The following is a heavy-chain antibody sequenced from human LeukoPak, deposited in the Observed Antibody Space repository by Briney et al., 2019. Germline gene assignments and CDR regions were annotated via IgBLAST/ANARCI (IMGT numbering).Heavy chain of an antibody. Sequence: GGSLRPSCAASGFTFSDYALGWVRQAPGRGLEWVATLSGSGAGTYYSDSVQGRFTISRDNANNSLYLQMNSLRAEDTAVYYCARGRNAFDIWGQGTMVTVSS. CDR3: ARGRNAFDI. D-gene: IGHD3-10*01. J-gene: IGHJ3*02. CDR1: GFTFSDYA. CDR2: LSGSGAGT. V-gene: IGHV3-23*01.